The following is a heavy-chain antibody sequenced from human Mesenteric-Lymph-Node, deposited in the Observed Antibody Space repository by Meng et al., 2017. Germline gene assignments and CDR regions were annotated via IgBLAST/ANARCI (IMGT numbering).Heavy chain of an antibody. J-gene: IGHJ6*02. V-gene: IGHV3-13*01. CDR1: GFTFSSYD. CDR3: ARSHYDFWSTKRYYYYGMDV. Sequence: GESLKISCAASGFTFSSYDMHWVRQATGKGLEWVSAIGTAGDTYYPGSVKGRFTISRENAKNSLYLQMNSLRAGDTAVYYCARSHYDFWSTKRYYYYGMDVWGQGTTVTVSS. CDR2: IGTAGDT. D-gene: IGHD3-3*01.